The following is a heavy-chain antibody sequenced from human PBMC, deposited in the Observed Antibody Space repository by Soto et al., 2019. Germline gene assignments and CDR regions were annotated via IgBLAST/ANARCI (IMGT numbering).Heavy chain of an antibody. D-gene: IGHD1-26*01. J-gene: IGHJ6*02. CDR3: ARRHREKSYYGMDV. Sequence: SETLSLTCTVSGGSISSSSYYWGWIRQPPGKGLEWIGSIYYSGSTYYNPSLKSRVTISVDTSKNQFSLKLSSVTAADTAVYYCARRHREKSYYGMDVWGQGTTVTVSS. CDR2: IYYSGST. CDR1: GGSISSSSYY. V-gene: IGHV4-39*01.